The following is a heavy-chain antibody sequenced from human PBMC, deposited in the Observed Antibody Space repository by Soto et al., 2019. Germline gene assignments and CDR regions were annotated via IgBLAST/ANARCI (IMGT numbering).Heavy chain of an antibody. Sequence: SETLSLTCTVSGGSISSYYWSWIRQPPWKGLEWIGYIYYSGSTNYNPSLKSRVTISVDTSKNQFSLKLSSVTAADTAVYYCARVKRRSGSYYYYDYGMDVWGQGTTVTVSS. J-gene: IGHJ6*02. CDR2: IYYSGST. CDR3: ARVKRRSGSYYYYDYGMDV. CDR1: GGSISSYY. D-gene: IGHD1-26*01. V-gene: IGHV4-59*01.